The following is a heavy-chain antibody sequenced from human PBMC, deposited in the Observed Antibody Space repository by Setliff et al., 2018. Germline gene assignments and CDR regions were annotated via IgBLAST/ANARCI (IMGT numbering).Heavy chain of an antibody. CDR1: GYIFTSSG. CDR2: ISGFNGVK. D-gene: IGHD2-15*01. V-gene: IGHV1-18*01. J-gene: IGHJ3*02. Sequence: ASVKVTCKGSGYIFTSSGISWVRQAPGQGLEWMGWISGFNGVKKYAQNFQDRVTMATDTSTNMAYMELRSLRSDDTAIYFCALTTLSLCSGGNCPNALDIWGQGTLVTVSS. CDR3: ALTTLSLCSGGNCPNALDI.